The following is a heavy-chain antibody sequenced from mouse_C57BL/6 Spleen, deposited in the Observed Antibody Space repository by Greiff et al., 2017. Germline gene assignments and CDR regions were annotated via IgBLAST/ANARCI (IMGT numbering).Heavy chain of an antibody. CDR2: IDPSDSYT. CDR3: ARRGLYGYDDGYYFDY. CDR1: GYTFTSYW. D-gene: IGHD2-2*01. V-gene: IGHV1-50*01. Sequence: QVQLQQPGAELVKPGASVKLSCKASGYTFTSYWMQWVKQRPGQGLEWIGEIDPSDSYTNYNQKFKGKATLTVDPSSSTAYMQLSSLTSEDSAVYYCARRGLYGYDDGYYFDYWGQGTTLTVSS. J-gene: IGHJ2*01.